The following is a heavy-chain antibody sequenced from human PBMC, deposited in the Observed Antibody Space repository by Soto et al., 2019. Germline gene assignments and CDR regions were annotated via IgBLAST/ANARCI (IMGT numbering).Heavy chain of an antibody. CDR3: ARFRNAFDI. CDR2: IWYDGSNK. V-gene: IGHV3-33*01. Sequence: QVQLVESGGGVVQPGRSLRLSCAASGFTFSSYGMHWVRQAPGKGLEWVAVIWYDGSNKYYADSVKGRFTISRDNSKNTLYLQMNSLRAEDTAVYYCARFRNAFDIWGQGTMVTVSS. J-gene: IGHJ3*02. D-gene: IGHD3-10*01. CDR1: GFTFSSYG.